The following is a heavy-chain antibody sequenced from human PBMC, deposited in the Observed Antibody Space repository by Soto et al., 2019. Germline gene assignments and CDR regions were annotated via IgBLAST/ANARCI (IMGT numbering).Heavy chain of an antibody. D-gene: IGHD3-16*02. V-gene: IGHV1-18*01. Sequence: QVQLVQSGAEVKKPGASVKVSWKASGYTFTSYGISWVRQAPGQGLAWMGWISDYNGNTNYAQKLQGRVTMTTDTSTSTAYMELRSLRSDDTAVYYCAREVLGELSLAFDPWGQGTLVTVSS. CDR1: GYTFTSYG. CDR2: ISDYNGNT. CDR3: AREVLGELSLAFDP. J-gene: IGHJ5*02.